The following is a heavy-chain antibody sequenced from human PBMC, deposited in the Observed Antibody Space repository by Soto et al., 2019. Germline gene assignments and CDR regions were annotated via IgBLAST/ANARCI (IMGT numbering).Heavy chain of an antibody. CDR3: ARGYGDYYYYGMDV. CDR2: IIPIFGTA. J-gene: IGHJ6*02. CDR1: GGTFSSYA. Sequence: ASVKVSCKASGGTFSSYAISRVRQAPGQGLEWMGGIIPIFGTANYAQKFQGRVTITADESTSTAYMELSSLRSEDTAVYYCARGYGDYYYYGMDVWGQGTTVTVSS. V-gene: IGHV1-69*13. D-gene: IGHD4-17*01.